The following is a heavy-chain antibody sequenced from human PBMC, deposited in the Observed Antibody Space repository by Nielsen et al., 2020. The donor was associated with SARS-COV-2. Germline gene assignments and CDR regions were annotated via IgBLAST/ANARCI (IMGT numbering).Heavy chain of an antibody. V-gene: IGHV3-23*01. CDR1: GFTFSSYA. J-gene: IGHJ6*02. CDR3: ARDYDFWSGYIYYYYGMDV. Sequence: GGSLRLSCAASGFTFSSYAMSWVRQAPGKGLEWVSAISGSGGSTYYADSVKGRFTISRDNSKNTLYLQMNSLRAEDTAVYYCARDYDFWSGYIYYYYGMDVWGQGTTVTVSS. D-gene: IGHD3-3*01. CDR2: ISGSGGST.